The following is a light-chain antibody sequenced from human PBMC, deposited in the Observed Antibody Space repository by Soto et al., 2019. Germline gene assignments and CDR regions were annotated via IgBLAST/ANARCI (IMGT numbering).Light chain of an antibody. CDR2: GAS. V-gene: IGKV1-6*01. CDR1: QGIRNE. CDR3: LQDSNYPWT. J-gene: IGKJ1*01. Sequence: AIQMTQSPSSLSASVGDRVSITCRASQGIRNELGWYQQKPGKAPKLLIYGASSLQSGVPSRFSGSGSGTDFTLTISSLQPEDFATYFCLQDSNYPWTFGQGTKVDIK.